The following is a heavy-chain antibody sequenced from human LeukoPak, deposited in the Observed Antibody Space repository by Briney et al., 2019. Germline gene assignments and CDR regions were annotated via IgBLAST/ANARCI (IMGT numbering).Heavy chain of an antibody. V-gene: IGHV3-66*01. D-gene: IGHD3-10*01. CDR3: AKEGYYGSGSFPDY. Sequence: GGSLRLSCAASGFTFSSYSMNWVRQAPGKGLEWVSVIYSGGSTYYADSVKGRFTISRDNSKNTLYLQMNSLRAEDTAVYYCAKEGYYGSGSFPDYWGQGTLVTVSS. CDR2: IYSGGST. CDR1: GFTFSSYS. J-gene: IGHJ4*02.